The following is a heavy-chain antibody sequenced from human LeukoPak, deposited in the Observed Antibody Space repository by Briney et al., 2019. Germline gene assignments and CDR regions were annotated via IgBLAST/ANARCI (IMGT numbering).Heavy chain of an antibody. V-gene: IGHV4-59*01. CDR1: GGSISSYY. CDR3: ARDYSGSYYYYYMDV. J-gene: IGHJ6*03. CDR2: IYYSGST. D-gene: IGHD1-26*01. Sequence: PSETLSLTCTVSGGSISSYYWSWIRQPPGKGLEWIGYIYYSGSTNYNPSLKSRVTIPVDTSKNQFSLKLSSVTAADTAAYYCARDYSGSYYYYYMDVWGKGTTVTVSS.